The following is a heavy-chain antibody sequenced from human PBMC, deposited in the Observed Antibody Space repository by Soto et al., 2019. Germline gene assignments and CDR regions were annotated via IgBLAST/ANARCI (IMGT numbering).Heavy chain of an antibody. V-gene: IGHV4-30-4*01. CDR3: ARDPATTPYYYGMDV. Sequence: SETLSLTCTVSGGSISSGDYYWSWIRQPPGKGLEWIGYIYYSGSTYYNPSLKSRVTISVDTSKNQFSLKLSSVTAADTAVYYCARDPATTPYYYGMDVWGQGTTVNVSS. CDR1: GGSISSGDYY. CDR2: IYYSGST. J-gene: IGHJ6*02. D-gene: IGHD4-17*01.